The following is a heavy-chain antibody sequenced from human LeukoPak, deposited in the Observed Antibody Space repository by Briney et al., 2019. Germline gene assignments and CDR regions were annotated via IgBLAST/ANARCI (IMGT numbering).Heavy chain of an antibody. J-gene: IGHJ5*02. Sequence: MSWVRQAPGKGLEWVSYISSTASSIYYADSVKGRFTISRDNAKNSLYLQMNSLRAEDTAVHYCARDVTYHGGDWFDPWGQGTLVTVSS. D-gene: IGHD4-23*01. CDR2: ISSTASSI. CDR3: ARDVTYHGGDWFDP. V-gene: IGHV3-48*04.